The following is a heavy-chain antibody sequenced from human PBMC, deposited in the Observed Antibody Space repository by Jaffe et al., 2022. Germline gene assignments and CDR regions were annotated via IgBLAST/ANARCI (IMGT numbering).Heavy chain of an antibody. CDR3: ARARPDDYGSGSYYNVGYYYYYMDV. CDR2: IIPIFGTA. CDR1: GGTFSSYA. V-gene: IGHV1-69*05. Sequence: QVQLVQSGAEVKKPGSSVKVSCKASGGTFSSYAISWVRQAPGQGLEWMGGIIPIFGTANYAQKFQGRVTITTDESTSTAYMELSSLRSEDTAVYYCARARPDDYGSGSYYNVGYYYYYMDVWGKGTTVTVSS. J-gene: IGHJ6*03. D-gene: IGHD3-10*01.